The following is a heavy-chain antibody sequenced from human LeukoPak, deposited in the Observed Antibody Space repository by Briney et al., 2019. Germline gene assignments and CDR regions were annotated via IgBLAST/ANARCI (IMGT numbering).Heavy chain of an antibody. CDR1: GFTFSSYA. V-gene: IGHV3-30-3*01. Sequence: PGGSLRLSCAASGFTFSSYAMHWVRQAPGKGLEWVAVISYDGSNKYYADSVKGRFTISRDNSKNTLYLQMNSLRAEDTAVYYCARDYMFDYYDSSGYSPLDYWGQGTLVTVSS. J-gene: IGHJ4*02. CDR3: ARDYMFDYYDSSGYSPLDY. D-gene: IGHD3-22*01. CDR2: ISYDGSNK.